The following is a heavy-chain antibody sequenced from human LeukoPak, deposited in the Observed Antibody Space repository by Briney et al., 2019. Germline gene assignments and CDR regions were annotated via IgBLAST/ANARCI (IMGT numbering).Heavy chain of an antibody. Sequence: GGSLRLSCAASGFTFDDYAMHWVRQAPGKGLEWVSGISWNSGSIGYADSVKGRFTISRDNAKNSLYLQMNSLRAEDTALYYCAKAKARYSSSRFDYWGQGTLVTVSS. V-gene: IGHV3-9*01. CDR3: AKAKARYSSSRFDY. CDR1: GFTFDDYA. J-gene: IGHJ4*02. CDR2: ISWNSGSI. D-gene: IGHD6-13*01.